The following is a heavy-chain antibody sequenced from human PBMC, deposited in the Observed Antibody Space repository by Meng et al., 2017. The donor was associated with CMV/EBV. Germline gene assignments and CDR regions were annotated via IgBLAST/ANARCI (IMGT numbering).Heavy chain of an antibody. CDR1: GYTFTSYY. CDR3: ARGGEDIVVVPAAILFDY. CDR2: INPSGGST. J-gene: IGHJ4*02. D-gene: IGHD2-2*01. Sequence: ASVKVSCKASGYTFTSYYMHWVRQAPGQGLEWMGIINPSGGSTSYAQKFQGRVTMTRDTSTSAVYMELSSLRSEDTAVYYCARGGEDIVVVPAAILFDYWGQGTLVTVSS. V-gene: IGHV1-46*01.